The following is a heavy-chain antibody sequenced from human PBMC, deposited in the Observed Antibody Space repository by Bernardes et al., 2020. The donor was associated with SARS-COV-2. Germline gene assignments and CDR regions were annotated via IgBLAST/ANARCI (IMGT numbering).Heavy chain of an antibody. J-gene: IGHJ4*02. CDR3: ASPRGY. D-gene: IGHD3-10*01. Sequence: SETLSLTCAVYGGSFSGYYWSWIRQPPGKGLEWIGEINHSGSTNYNPSLKSRVTISVDTSKNQFSLKLSSVTAADTAVYYCASPRGYWGQGTLVTVSS. V-gene: IGHV4-34*01. CDR1: GGSFSGYY. CDR2: INHSGST.